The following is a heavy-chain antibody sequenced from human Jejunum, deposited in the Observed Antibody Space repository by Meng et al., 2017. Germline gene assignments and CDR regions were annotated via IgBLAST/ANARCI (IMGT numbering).Heavy chain of an antibody. V-gene: IGHV6-1*01. CDR2: TFYRSKWHY. Sequence: SQTLSLTCAISGDSVSSNNAAWNWIRQSPSRGLEWLGRTFYRSKWHYDYAVSVQSRITINPDTSKNHFSLQLNSVTPEDTAVYYCAREGTMIRGVINHLDYWGQGMPVTGYS. J-gene: IGHJ4*02. CDR1: GDSVSSNNAA. D-gene: IGHD3-10*01. CDR3: AREGTMIRGVINHLDY.